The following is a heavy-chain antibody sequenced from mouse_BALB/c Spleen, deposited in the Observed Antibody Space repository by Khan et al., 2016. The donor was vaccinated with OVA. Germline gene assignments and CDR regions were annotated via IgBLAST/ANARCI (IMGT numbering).Heavy chain of an antibody. D-gene: IGHD2-10*01. CDR1: GFSLTNYG. V-gene: IGHV2-6-1*01. CDR2: IWSDGST. J-gene: IGHJ4*01. CDR3: ARQPYYHYNIMDY. Sequence: QVQLKQSGPGLVAPSQSLSITCTISGFSLTNYGVHWVRQPPGKGLEWLVVIWSDGSTNNNSALKSRLTISKDNSKSQVFLKMNSLQTDDTAVYFCARQPYYHYNIMDYWGQGTSVTVSS.